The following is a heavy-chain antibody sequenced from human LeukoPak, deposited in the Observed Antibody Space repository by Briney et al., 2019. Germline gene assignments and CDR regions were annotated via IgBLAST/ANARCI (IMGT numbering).Heavy chain of an antibody. D-gene: IGHD5-12*01. CDR2: IHYSGCT. V-gene: IGHV4-59*08. CDR1: GDSISTYY. CDR3: ARRAINSVVFDY. J-gene: IGHJ4*02. Sequence: SETLSLTCTVSGDSISTYYWSWIRQPPGKGLEWIGYIHYSGCTNYNPSLRSRVTISVDTSKNQFSLKLSSATAADTAVYFCARRAINSVVFDYWGQGTLVSVSS.